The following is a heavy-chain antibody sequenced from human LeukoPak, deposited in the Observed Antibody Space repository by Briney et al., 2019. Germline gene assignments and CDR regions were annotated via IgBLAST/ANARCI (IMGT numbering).Heavy chain of an antibody. D-gene: IGHD6-19*01. J-gene: IGHJ5*02. CDR1: GFTFSSYA. CDR2: ISGSGGST. V-gene: IGHV3-23*01. Sequence: GGSLRLSCAASGFTFSSYAMSWVRQAPGKGLEWASAISGSGGSTYYADSVKGRFTISRDNSKNTLYLQMNSLRAEDTAVYYCAKDRGLAVAGLNWFDPWGQGTLVTVSS. CDR3: AKDRGLAVAGLNWFDP.